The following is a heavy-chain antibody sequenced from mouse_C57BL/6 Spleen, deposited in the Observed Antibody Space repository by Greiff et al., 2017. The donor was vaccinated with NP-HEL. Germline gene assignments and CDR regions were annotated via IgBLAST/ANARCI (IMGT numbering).Heavy chain of an antibody. CDR1: GYTFTSYW. J-gene: IGHJ4*01. Sequence: VQLQQSGAELVKPGASVKLSCKASGYTFTSYWMQWVKQRPGQGLEWIGEIDTSDSYTNYNQTFKGKATMPVDTSSSTAYMQLSSLTSEDSAVYYGARGGDYYAMDYWGQGTSVTVSS. CDR3: ARGGDYYAMDY. D-gene: IGHD1-1*02. V-gene: IGHV1-50*01. CDR2: IDTSDSYT.